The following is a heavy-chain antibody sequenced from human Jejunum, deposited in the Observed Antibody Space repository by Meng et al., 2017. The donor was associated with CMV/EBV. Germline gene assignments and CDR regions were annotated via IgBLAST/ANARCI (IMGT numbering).Heavy chain of an antibody. J-gene: IGHJ4*02. CDR3: ARVPAELGSTSDYYYFDS. D-gene: IGHD6-25*01. V-gene: IGHV4-59*01. CDR1: SIRSSF. CDR2: VYYSGTT. Sequence: SIRSSFWTWIRQPPGKGLEWIGYVYYSGTTTYNPSLRSRVAISIDTSKNQFSLKVNSLTAADTAVYYCARVPAELGSTSDYYYFDSWGQGTLVTVSS.